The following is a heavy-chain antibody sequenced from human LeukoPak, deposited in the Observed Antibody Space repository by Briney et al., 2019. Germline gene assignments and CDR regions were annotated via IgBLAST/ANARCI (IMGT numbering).Heavy chain of an antibody. CDR2: ISYDGSNK. J-gene: IGHJ4*02. Sequence: GRSLRLSCAASGFTFSSYGMHWVRQAPGKGLEWVAVISYDGSNKYYADSVKGRFTISRDNSKNTLYLQMNSLRAEDTAVYYCAKDTSTRYSYGYFDYWGQGTLVTVSS. D-gene: IGHD5-18*01. V-gene: IGHV3-30*18. CDR1: GFTFSSYG. CDR3: AKDTSTRYSYGYFDY.